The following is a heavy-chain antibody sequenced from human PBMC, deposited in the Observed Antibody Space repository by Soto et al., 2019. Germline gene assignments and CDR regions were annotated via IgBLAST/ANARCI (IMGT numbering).Heavy chain of an antibody. CDR2: IYYSGST. Sequence: SETLSLTCTISGGYISSHYWSWIRQAPGKGLEWIGYIYYSGSTYYNPSLKGRLTISVDTSKNQFSLKLSSVTAADTAVYYCARDTPYYYGIDVWGQGTTVTVSS. CDR3: ARDTPYYYGIDV. J-gene: IGHJ6*02. V-gene: IGHV4-59*11. CDR1: GGYISSHY.